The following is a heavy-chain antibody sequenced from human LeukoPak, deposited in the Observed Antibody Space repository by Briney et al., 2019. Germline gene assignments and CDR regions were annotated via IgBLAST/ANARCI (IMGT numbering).Heavy chain of an antibody. V-gene: IGHV3-48*01. CDR2: ISSSSSTI. CDR1: GFTFSSYS. CDR3: ARKYTTSYYSVDY. Sequence: GGSLRLSCAASGFTFSSYSMNWVRQAPGKGLEWVSYISSSSSTIYYADSVKGRFTISRDNSKQTVYLQMNSLKSEDTALYYCARKYTTSYYSVDYWGQGSLVTVSS. J-gene: IGHJ4*02. D-gene: IGHD2-2*01.